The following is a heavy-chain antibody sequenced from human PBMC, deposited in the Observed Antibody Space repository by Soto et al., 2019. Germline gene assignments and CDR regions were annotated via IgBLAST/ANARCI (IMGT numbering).Heavy chain of an antibody. CDR2: ISSSSSYI. D-gene: IGHD4-17*01. J-gene: IGHJ6*04. CDR1: GFTFSSYS. Sequence: KPGGSLRLSCAASGFTFSSYSMNWVRQAPGKGLEWVSSISSSSSYIYYADSVKGRFTISRDNAKNSLYLQMNSLRAEDTAVYYCASWAVTTRWPRGNYYYYGMDVWGKGTTVTVSS. V-gene: IGHV3-21*01. CDR3: ASWAVTTRWPRGNYYYYGMDV.